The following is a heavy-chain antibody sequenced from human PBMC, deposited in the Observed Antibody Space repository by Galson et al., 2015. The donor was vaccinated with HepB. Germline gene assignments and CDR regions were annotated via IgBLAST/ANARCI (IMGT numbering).Heavy chain of an antibody. V-gene: IGHV1-24*01. J-gene: IGHJ3*02. Sequence: SVKVSCKVSGYSLSELSMHWVRQAPGKGLEWMGGFDPEDYKTIYAQKFQGRVTMTEDTSTDTAYMEVSSLRSEDTAMYYCATDQRLGATFDIWSQGTMVTVSS. CDR1: GYSLSELS. CDR3: ATDQRLGATFDI. D-gene: IGHD6-19*01. CDR2: FDPEDYKT.